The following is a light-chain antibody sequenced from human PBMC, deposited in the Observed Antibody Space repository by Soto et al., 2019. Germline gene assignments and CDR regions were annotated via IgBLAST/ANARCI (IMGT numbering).Light chain of an antibody. CDR1: SSNIGAGYD. J-gene: IGLJ3*02. CDR3: RSFTTSRSVV. CDR2: GNT. V-gene: IGLV1-40*01. Sequence: QSVLTQPPSVSGAPGQRVTISCTGSSSNIGAGYDVHWYQQLPGRAPKLLIYGNTNRPSGVPNRFSGSKSGTSASLAITGLRAEEEANYYCRSFTTSRSVVFGGGTNLPAL.